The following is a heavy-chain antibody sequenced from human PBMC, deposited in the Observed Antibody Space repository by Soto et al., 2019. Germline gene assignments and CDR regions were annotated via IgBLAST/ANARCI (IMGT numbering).Heavy chain of an antibody. J-gene: IGHJ4*02. CDR2: INPNSGAT. V-gene: IGHV1-2*02. D-gene: IGHD3-22*01. CDR1: GYMFTGNY. CDR3: APHYPDSSGYFDH. Sequence: ASVKVSCKASGYMFTGNYMHWVRQAPGQGLEYMGWINPNSGATNYAQKFQGRVTMTWDTSISTAYVELSRLRSDDTAVYYCAPHYPDSSGYFDHWGQGTLVTVSS.